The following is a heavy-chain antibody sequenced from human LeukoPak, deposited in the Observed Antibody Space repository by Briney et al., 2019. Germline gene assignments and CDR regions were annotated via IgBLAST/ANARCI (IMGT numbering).Heavy chain of an antibody. Sequence: GGSLTLSCAVSGITLSNYGMSWVRQAPGKGLEWVAGISGGGGSTNYADSVKSRFTISRDNPKNTLFLQMKRLRAEDTAVYFCAKRGVVIRVILVGFHKEAYYFDSWGQGALVTVSS. D-gene: IGHD3-22*01. CDR2: ISGGGGST. CDR1: GITLSNYG. V-gene: IGHV3-23*01. J-gene: IGHJ4*02. CDR3: AKRGVVIRVILVGFHKEAYYFDS.